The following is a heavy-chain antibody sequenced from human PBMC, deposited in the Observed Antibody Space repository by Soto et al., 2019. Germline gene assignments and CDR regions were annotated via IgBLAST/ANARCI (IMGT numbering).Heavy chain of an antibody. Sequence: QVQLVESGGGVVQPGRSLRLSCAASGFTFSSYGMHWVRQAPGKGLEWVAVISYDGSNKYYADSVKGRFTISRDNSKNTLYLQMNSLRAEDTAVYYCAPSDYDSSAPLGYWGQGTLVTVSS. CDR3: APSDYDSSAPLGY. CDR2: ISYDGSNK. CDR1: GFTFSSYG. J-gene: IGHJ4*02. V-gene: IGHV3-30*03. D-gene: IGHD3-22*01.